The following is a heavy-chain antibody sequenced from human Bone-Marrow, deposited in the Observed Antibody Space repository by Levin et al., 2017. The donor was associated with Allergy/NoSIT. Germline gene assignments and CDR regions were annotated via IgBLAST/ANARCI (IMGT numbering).Heavy chain of an antibody. CDR2: IYHSGST. CDR1: GGSIDNFY. D-gene: IGHD3-10*01. CDR3: ASSGLRSMVYYHNGMDV. J-gene: IGHJ6*02. Sequence: GSLRLSCTVSGGSIDNFYWSWIRQPPGKGLEWIGYIYHSGSTMSNPSLKSRVTISVDTSKNQFSLRLTSVTAADTAVYYCASSGLRSMVYYHNGMDVWGPGTTVTVSS. V-gene: IGHV4-59*01.